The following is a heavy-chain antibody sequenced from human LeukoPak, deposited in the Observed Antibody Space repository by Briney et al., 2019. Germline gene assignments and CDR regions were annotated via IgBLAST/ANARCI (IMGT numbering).Heavy chain of an antibody. Sequence: KPSETLSLTCAVYGGSFSGYYWSWIRQPPGKGLEWIGEINHSGSTNYNPSLKSRVTISVDTSKNQFSLKLSSVTAADTAVYYCARVPRIAAARRSTRIFDYWGQGTLVAVSS. CDR2: INHSGST. CDR3: ARVPRIAAARRSTRIFDY. V-gene: IGHV4-34*01. D-gene: IGHD6-13*01. J-gene: IGHJ4*02. CDR1: GGSFSGYY.